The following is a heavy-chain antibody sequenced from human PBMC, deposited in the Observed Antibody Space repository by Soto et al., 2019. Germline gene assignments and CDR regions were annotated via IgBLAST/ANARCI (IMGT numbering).Heavy chain of an antibody. J-gene: IGHJ4*02. CDR1: GGSISSYY. CDR3: ARGGTYYDILTGYYNFDY. D-gene: IGHD3-9*01. V-gene: IGHV4-59*01. CDR2: IYYSGST. Sequence: SETLSLTCTVSGGSISSYYWSWIRQPPGKGLEWIGYIYYSGSTNYNPSLKSRVTISVDTSKNQFSLKLSSVTAADTAVYYCARGGTYYDILTGYYNFDYWGQGTLVTVS.